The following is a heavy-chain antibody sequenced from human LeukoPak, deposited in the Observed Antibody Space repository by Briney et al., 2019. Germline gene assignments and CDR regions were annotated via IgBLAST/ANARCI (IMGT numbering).Heavy chain of an antibody. J-gene: IGHJ3*02. CDR3: ARRGRYCSSTSCYNAFDI. Sequence: SQTLSLTCTVSGGSISSGGYYWSWIRQPPGTGLEWIGEINHSGSTNYNPSLKSRVTISVDTSKNQFSLKLSSVTAADTAVYYCARRGRYCSSTSCYNAFDIWGQGTMVTVSS. CDR2: INHSGST. CDR1: GGSISSGGYY. V-gene: IGHV4-30-2*01. D-gene: IGHD2-2*02.